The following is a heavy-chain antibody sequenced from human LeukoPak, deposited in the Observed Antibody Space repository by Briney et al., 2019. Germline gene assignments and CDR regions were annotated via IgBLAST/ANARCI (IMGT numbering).Heavy chain of an antibody. CDR2: IWYDGSNK. CDR3: AKDGAAAIGSYYMDV. D-gene: IGHD2-2*01. V-gene: IGHV3-33*06. CDR1: GFTFSSYG. J-gene: IGHJ6*03. Sequence: QPGGSLRLSCAAPGFTFSSYGMHWVRQAPGKGLEWVAVIWYDGSNKYYADSVKGRFTISRNNSKNTLYLQMNSLRAEDTAVYYCAKDGAAAIGSYYMDVWGKGTTVTVSS.